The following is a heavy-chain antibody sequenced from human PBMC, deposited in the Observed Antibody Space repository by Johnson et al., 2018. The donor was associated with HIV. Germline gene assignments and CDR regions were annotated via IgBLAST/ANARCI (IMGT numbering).Heavy chain of an antibody. CDR2: IGTAGDT. D-gene: IGHD5-24*01. J-gene: IGHJ3*02. CDR1: GFTFSSYD. V-gene: IGHV3-13*01. Sequence: VQLVESGGGVVQPGGSLRLSCAASGFTFSSYDMHWVRQATGKGLEWVSAIGTAGDTYYRGSVKGRFTISRENAKNSLYLQMNSLRAGDTAVYYCAKGEEMATMDWGPDAFDIWGQGTMVTVSS. CDR3: AKGEEMATMDWGPDAFDI.